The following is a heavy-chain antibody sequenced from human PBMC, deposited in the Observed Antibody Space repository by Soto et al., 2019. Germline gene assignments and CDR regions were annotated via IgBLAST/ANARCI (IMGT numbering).Heavy chain of an antibody. V-gene: IGHV4-30-2*01. CDR2: IYHSGSI. CDR1: GGSFSPNY. CDR3: ARVPDY. J-gene: IGHJ4*02. Sequence: SQTMPLPCTVSGGSFSPNYCPWIRQTTGKGLEWMGYIYHSGSIYYNPSLKSRVTISVDRPKNQFSLKLSSVTSADTAVYYCARVPDYWGQGTLVTVYS.